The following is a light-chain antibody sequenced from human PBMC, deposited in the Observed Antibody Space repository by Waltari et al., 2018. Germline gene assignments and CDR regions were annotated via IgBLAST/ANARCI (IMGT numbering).Light chain of an antibody. CDR3: EAWDDSLDGWV. CDR2: YDV. J-gene: IGLJ3*02. Sequence: QSVLTQPPSVSEAAWQRVTIPCWGSHSNIGTHGGNWYQLVPGKTPRFVIYYDVLVASGVSERFSGSRSGTSASLAIRGLQPEDEAEYFWEAWDDSLDGWVFVGGPKLTVL. V-gene: IGLV1-36*01. CDR1: HSNIGTHG.